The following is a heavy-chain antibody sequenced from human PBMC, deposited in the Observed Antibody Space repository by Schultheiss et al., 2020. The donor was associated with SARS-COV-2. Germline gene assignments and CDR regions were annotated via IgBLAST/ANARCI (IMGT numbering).Heavy chain of an antibody. CDR1: GGSISSYY. V-gene: IGHV4-4*07. Sequence: QTLSLPCTVSGGSISSYYWSWIRQPAGKGLEWIGRIFTSGSTTYNPSLKSRVSMSVDTSKNQFSLKLSSVTAADTAVYYCARVRRRQYQLLYRGHFDYWGQGTLVTVSS. D-gene: IGHD2-2*02. CDR2: IFTSGST. CDR3: ARVRRRQYQLLYRGHFDY. J-gene: IGHJ4*02.